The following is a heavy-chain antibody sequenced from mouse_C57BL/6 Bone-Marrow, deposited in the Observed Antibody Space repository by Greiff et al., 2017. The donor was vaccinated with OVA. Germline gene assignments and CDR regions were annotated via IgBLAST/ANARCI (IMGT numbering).Heavy chain of an antibody. V-gene: IGHV1-82*01. D-gene: IGHD2-3*01. CDR3: ARHEDGYYASYFDY. CDR1: GYAFSSSW. J-gene: IGHJ2*01. Sequence: QVQLQQSGPELVKPGASVKIPCKASGYAFSSSWMNWVKQRPGKGLEWIGRIYPGDGDTNYNGKFKGKATLTADKSSSTAYMQLSSLTSEDSAVSFCARHEDGYYASYFDYWGQGTTLTVSS. CDR2: IYPGDGDT.